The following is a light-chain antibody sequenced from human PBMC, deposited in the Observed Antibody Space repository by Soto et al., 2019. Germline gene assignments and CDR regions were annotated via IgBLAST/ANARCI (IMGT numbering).Light chain of an antibody. CDR3: QQRHMWPIT. Sequence: EIVMAQSPATLSVSPGERATLSCRASQSVSSNLAWYQQKRGQAPRLLIYGASSRATGIPARFSGSGSGTDFTLTISSLEPEDSAVYYCQQRHMWPITFGQGTRLEIK. J-gene: IGKJ5*01. CDR1: QSVSSN. CDR2: GAS. V-gene: IGKV3-15*01.